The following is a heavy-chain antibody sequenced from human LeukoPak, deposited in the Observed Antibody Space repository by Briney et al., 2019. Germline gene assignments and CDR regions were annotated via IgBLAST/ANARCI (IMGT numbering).Heavy chain of an antibody. J-gene: IGHJ6*02. CDR2: IYHSGST. CDR1: GGSISSSNW. Sequence: SGTLSLTCAVSGGSISSSNWWSWVRQPPGKGLEWIGEIYHSGSTNYTPSLKSRVTMSVDKSKNQFSLKLSSVAAADTAVYYCARGKQHYDILTGYYPDAMDVWGQGTTVTVSS. CDR3: ARGKQHYDILTGYYPDAMDV. V-gene: IGHV4-4*02. D-gene: IGHD3-9*01.